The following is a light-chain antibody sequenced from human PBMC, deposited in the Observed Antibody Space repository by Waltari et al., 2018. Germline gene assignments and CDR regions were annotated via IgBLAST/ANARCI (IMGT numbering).Light chain of an antibody. J-gene: IGLJ2*01. CDR3: SSYTNTFVV. V-gene: IGLV2-14*01. CDR2: EVR. Sequence: QSALTQPASVSGSPGQSITISCPGSSRDIVASNYVAWYQHFPDEAPKLLIYEVRNRPSGVSSRFSGSKSGNTASLTISGIQAEDEAHYYCSSYTNTFVVFGGGTKLTVL. CDR1: SRDIVASNY.